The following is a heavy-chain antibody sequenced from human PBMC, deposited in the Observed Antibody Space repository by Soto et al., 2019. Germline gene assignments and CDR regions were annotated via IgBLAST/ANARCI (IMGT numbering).Heavy chain of an antibody. J-gene: IGHJ6*02. CDR3: ARTAGGYDWRNYYYGMDL. CDR2: ISAYNGNT. Sequence: ASVKVSCKASGYTFTSYGISWVRQAPGQGLEWMGWISAYNGNTNYAQKLQGRVTMTTGTSTSTAYMELSSLRSEDTAVYYCARTAGGYDWRNYYYGMDLWGQGTMVP. V-gene: IGHV1-18*01. CDR1: GYTFTSYG. D-gene: IGHD5-12*01.